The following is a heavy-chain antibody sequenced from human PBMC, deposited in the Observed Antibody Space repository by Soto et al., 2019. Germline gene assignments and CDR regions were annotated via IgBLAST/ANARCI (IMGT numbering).Heavy chain of an antibody. CDR2: INSDGTTT. CDR1: GFTFTTYW. V-gene: IGHV3-74*01. CDR3: ARVPTGGYDWH. D-gene: IGHD5-12*01. J-gene: IGHJ4*02. Sequence: EVQLVESGGGLVQPGGSLRLSCAASGFTFTTYWMHWVRQAPGKGLMWVSRINSDGTTTNYADSVKGRFTISRDNAKNTVYLQMDSLRPEDTAVYYCARVPTGGYDWHWGQGTLVTVSS.